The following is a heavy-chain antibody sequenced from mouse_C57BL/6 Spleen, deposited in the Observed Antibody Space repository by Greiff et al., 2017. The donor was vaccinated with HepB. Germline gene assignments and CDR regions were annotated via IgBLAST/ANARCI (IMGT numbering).Heavy chain of an antibody. J-gene: IGHJ3*01. D-gene: IGHD1-1*01. CDR2: IHPNCGST. V-gene: IGHV1-64*01. CDR1: GYTFTSYW. CDR3: ASYYYGSSYGFAY. Sequence: QVQLQQPGAELVKPGASVKLSCKASGYTFTSYWMHWVKQRPGQGLEWIGMIHPNCGSTNYNEKFKSKATLTVDKSSSTAYMQLSSLTSEDSAVYYCASYYYGSSYGFAYWGQGTLVTVSA.